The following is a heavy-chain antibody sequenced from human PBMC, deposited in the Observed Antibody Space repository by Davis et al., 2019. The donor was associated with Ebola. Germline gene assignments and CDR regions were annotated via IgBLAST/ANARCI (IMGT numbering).Heavy chain of an antibody. J-gene: IGHJ4*02. CDR1: GYTFTSYD. D-gene: IGHD1-26*01. CDR3: ARDQGWVYSGSYSDY. Sequence: ASVKVSCKASGYTFTSYDINWVRQATGQGLEWMGWMNPNSGNTGYAQKFQGRVTMTRDTSISTAYMELSRLRSDDTAVYYCARDQGWVYSGSYSDYWGQGTLVTVSS. V-gene: IGHV1-8*01. CDR2: MNPNSGNT.